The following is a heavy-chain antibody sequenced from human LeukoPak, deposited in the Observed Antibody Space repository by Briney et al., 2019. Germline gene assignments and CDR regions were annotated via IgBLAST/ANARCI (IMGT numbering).Heavy chain of an antibody. D-gene: IGHD6-13*01. J-gene: IGHJ4*02. CDR2: INHSGST. CDR3: ARDKGSRKQQLVAFDY. Sequence: SETLSLTCAVYGGSFSGYYWSWIRQPPGKGLEWIGEINHSGSTNYNPSLKSRVTISVDTSKNQFSLKLSSVTAADTAVYYCARDKGSRKQQLVAFDYWGQGTLVTVSS. V-gene: IGHV4-34*01. CDR1: GGSFSGYY.